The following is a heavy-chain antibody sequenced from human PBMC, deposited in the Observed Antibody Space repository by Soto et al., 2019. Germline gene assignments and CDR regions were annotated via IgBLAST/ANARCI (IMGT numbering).Heavy chain of an antibody. CDR3: ARGYCTNGVCHEAASEPGPLDY. D-gene: IGHD2-8*01. CDR2: INPISAGT. V-gene: IGHV1-2*02. CDR1: GYTFTDYY. J-gene: IGHJ4*02. Sequence: ASVKVSCKASGYTFTDYYIHWVRQAPGQGLEWMGWINPISAGTIYAQTFQGRVTMTRDTSMSTAYLDLSSLRSDDTAVYYCARGYCTNGVCHEAASEPGPLDYWGQGTLVTVSS.